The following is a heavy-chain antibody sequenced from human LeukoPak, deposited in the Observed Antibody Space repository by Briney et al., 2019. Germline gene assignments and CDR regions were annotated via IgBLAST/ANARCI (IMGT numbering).Heavy chain of an antibody. D-gene: IGHD2-21*02. V-gene: IGHV5-51*01. CDR3: AIRIGAYCGGDCYSGYFQH. J-gene: IGHJ1*01. CDR2: IYPGDSDT. CDR1: GYSFTSYW. Sequence: GESLKISCKGSGYSFTSYWIGWVRQMPGKGLEWMGIIYPGDSDTRYSPSFQGQVTISVDKSISTAYLQWSSLKASDTAMYYCAIRIGAYCGGDCYSGYFQHWGQGTLVTVSS.